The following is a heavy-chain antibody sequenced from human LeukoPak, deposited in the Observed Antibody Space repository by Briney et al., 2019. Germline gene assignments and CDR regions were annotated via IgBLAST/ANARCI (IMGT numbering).Heavy chain of an antibody. CDR2: IKHDGSEK. J-gene: IGHJ4*02. CDR1: GFTFSSYG. D-gene: IGHD3-3*01. V-gene: IGHV3-7*04. CDR3: ARGATYYDFWSGLKVSDY. Sequence: PGGSLSLSCTASGFTFSSYGMHWVRQAPGKGLEWVANIKHDGSEKYHVDSVKGRFTISRDNAKNSLYLQMNSLRAEDTAVYYCARGATYYDFWSGLKVSDYWGQGTLVTVSS.